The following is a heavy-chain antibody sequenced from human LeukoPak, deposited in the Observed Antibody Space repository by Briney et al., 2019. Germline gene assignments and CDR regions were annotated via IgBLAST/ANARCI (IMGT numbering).Heavy chain of an antibody. CDR2: IYYRGST. V-gene: IGHV4-39*07. CDR3: ARESHYGANLFSFYFDY. Sequence: PSETLSLACTVSGGSISSSDYYWGWIRQPPGKGLEWIGSIYYRGSTYYNPSLKSRVTMSVDTSTNQFSLKLSSVSAADTAVYYCARESHYGANLFSFYFDYWGQGILVTVSS. J-gene: IGHJ4*02. D-gene: IGHD4/OR15-4a*01. CDR1: GGSISSSDYY.